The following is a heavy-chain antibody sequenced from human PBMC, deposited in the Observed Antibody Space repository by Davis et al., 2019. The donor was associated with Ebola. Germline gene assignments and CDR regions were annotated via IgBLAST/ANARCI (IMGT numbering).Heavy chain of an antibody. Sequence: LKISCAASGFTFSSYGMHWVRQAPGKGLEWVAVIWYDGSNKYYADSVKGRFTISRDNSKNTLYLQMNSLRAEDTAVYYCARVSSGGELDYWGQGTLVTVSS. CDR2: IWYDGSNK. CDR1: GFTFSSYG. V-gene: IGHV3-33*01. J-gene: IGHJ4*02. CDR3: ARVSSGGELDY. D-gene: IGHD3-16*01.